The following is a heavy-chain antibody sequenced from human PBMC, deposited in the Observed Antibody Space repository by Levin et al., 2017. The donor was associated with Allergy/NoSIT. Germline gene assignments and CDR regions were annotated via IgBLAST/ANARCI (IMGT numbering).Heavy chain of an antibody. D-gene: IGHD4-17*01. CDR2: IYPGDSDT. Sequence: AGGSLRLSCKGSGYSFTSYWIGWVRQMPGKGLEWMGIIYPGDSDTRYSPSFQGQVTISADKSISTAYLQWSSLKASDTAMYYCARPPRAVTTPYYFDYWGQGTLVTVSS. CDR3: ARPPRAVTTPYYFDY. V-gene: IGHV5-51*01. CDR1: GYSFTSYW. J-gene: IGHJ4*02.